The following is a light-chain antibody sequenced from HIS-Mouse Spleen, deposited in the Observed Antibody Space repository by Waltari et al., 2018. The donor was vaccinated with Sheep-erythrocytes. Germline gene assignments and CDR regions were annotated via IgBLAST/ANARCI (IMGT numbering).Light chain of an antibody. CDR2: QDS. CDR3: QAWDSSTAV. Sequence: SYELTQPPSVSVSPGQTARITCPGAALPKQYAYWYQQKPGQAPVLVIYQDSKRPSGIPERFSGSNSGNTATLTISGTQAMDEADYYCQAWDSSTAVFGGGTKLTVL. CDR1: ALPKQY. V-gene: IGLV3-1*01. J-gene: IGLJ2*01.